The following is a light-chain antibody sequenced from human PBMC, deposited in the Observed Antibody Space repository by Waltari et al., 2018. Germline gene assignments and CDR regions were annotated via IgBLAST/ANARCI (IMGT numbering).Light chain of an antibody. CDR1: QTILYSPSNKNY. CDR2: WAS. Sequence: DIVMTQSPDSLTVSLGEMATLNCKSSQTILYSPSNKNYLAWYQQKPRQPPKLLIYWASTRESGVPDRFSGTGSGTDFTLTISRLQAEDVAVYYCQQYFKTPLTFGGGTKVEIK. J-gene: IGKJ4*01. CDR3: QQYFKTPLT. V-gene: IGKV4-1*01.